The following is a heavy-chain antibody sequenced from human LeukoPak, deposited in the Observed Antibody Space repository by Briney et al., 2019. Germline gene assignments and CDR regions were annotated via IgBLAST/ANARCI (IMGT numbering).Heavy chain of an antibody. CDR2: IHYSGST. Sequence: PSETLSLTWTVSGGSLSGYYWSWLRQPPGKGLEWIGYIHYSGSTNYNPSLKSRVTISVDTSKNQFSLKLSSVTAADTAIYYCARGGSKQWLVDDSWGQGTLVTVSS. D-gene: IGHD6-19*01. V-gene: IGHV4-59*01. CDR3: ARGGSKQWLVDDS. CDR1: GGSLSGYY. J-gene: IGHJ4*02.